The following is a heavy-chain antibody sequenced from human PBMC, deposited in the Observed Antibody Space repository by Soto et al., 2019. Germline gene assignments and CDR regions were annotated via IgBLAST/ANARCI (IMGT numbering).Heavy chain of an antibody. J-gene: IGHJ4*02. V-gene: IGHV3-7*01. CDR1: GFMVSAYW. CDR3: VREDWHRFHH. Sequence: EVQLVESGGGLVQPGGSLRLSCETSGFMVSAYWMSWVRQDPRTGLEWVATISGGASDKFYVDSVKGRFTISRDDAKNSRYLQLNILRDEDTAVYYCVREDWHRFHHWGPGTLVTVSS. D-gene: IGHD2-21*01. CDR2: ISGGASDK.